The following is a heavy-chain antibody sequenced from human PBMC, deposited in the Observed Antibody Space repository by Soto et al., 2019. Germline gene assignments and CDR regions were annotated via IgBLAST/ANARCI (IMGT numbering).Heavy chain of an antibody. Sequence: GGSLRLSCAASGFTFSSYAMHWVRQAPGKGLEWVAVISYDGSNKYYADSVKGRFTISRDNSKNTLYLQMNSLRAEDTAVYYCATDPYPGIAVAGTVFDYWGQGTLVTVSS. V-gene: IGHV3-30-3*01. J-gene: IGHJ4*02. CDR2: ISYDGSNK. CDR3: ATDPYPGIAVAGTVFDY. D-gene: IGHD6-19*01. CDR1: GFTFSSYA.